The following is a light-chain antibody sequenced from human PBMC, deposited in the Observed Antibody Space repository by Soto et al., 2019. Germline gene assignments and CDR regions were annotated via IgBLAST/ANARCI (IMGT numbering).Light chain of an antibody. CDR1: SSNIGGNS. Sequence: QSVLTQPPSVSAAPGQKVTISCSGSSSNIGGNSVSGDQQLPGSGPKRLIYDDNKRPSGIPDRFSGSKSGTSATLGITGFQTGDEADYYCGSWDSSPSAYVFGTGTKVTVL. CDR2: DDN. CDR3: GSWDSSPSAYV. J-gene: IGLJ1*01. V-gene: IGLV1-51*01.